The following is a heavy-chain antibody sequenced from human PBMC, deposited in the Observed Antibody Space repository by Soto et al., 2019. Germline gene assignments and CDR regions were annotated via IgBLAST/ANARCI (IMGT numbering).Heavy chain of an antibody. CDR2: INHSGST. J-gene: IGHJ6*02. V-gene: IGHV4-34*01. CDR1: GGSFSGYY. CDR3: ARGGRYYGSGSYSRYYGMDV. D-gene: IGHD3-10*01. Sequence: TSETLSLTCAFYGGSFSGYYWSWIRQPPGKGLEWIGEINHSGSTNCNPSLKSRVTISVDTSKNQFSLKLSSVTAADTAVYYCARGGRYYGSGSYSRYYGMDVWGQGTTVTVSS.